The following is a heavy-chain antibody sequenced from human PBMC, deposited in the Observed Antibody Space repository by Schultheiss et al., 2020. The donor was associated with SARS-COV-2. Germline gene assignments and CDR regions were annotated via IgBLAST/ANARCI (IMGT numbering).Heavy chain of an antibody. CDR3: ASSGWRLTYFDY. J-gene: IGHJ4*02. CDR1: GFTFSSYA. CDR2: ISSSGSTI. Sequence: GESLKISCAASGFTFSSYAMSWVRQAPGKGLEWVSYISSSGSTIYYADSVKGRFTISRDNAKNSLYLQMNSLRAEDTALYYCASSGWRLTYFDYWGQGTLVTVSS. V-gene: IGHV3-48*04. D-gene: IGHD6-19*01.